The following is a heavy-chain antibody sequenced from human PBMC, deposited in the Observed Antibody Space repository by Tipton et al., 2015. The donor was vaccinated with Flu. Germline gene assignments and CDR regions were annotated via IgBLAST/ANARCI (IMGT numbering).Heavy chain of an antibody. J-gene: IGHJ6*02. Sequence: TLSLTCTVSGGPISSYYWSWIRQPPGKGLKWIGYIYYSGSTNYDPSLKSRVTISVDTSKNQFSLKLSSVTAADTAVYYCARELNYGMDVWGQGTTVTASS. V-gene: IGHV4-59*01. CDR3: ARELNYGMDV. CDR2: IYYSGST. CDR1: GGPISSYY.